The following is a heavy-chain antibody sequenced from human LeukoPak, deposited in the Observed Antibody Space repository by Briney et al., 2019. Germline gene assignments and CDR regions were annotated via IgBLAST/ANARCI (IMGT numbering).Heavy chain of an antibody. V-gene: IGHV3-23*01. J-gene: IGHJ4*02. CDR1: GFTFSSYA. D-gene: IGHD2-8*01. Sequence: GGSLRLSCTPSGFTFSSYAVSWVRQARGKGLEWVSAISGSSGSTYYADSVKGRFTISRDNSKNTLYLQMNSLRAEDTAVYYCAKEIVPDCILECDYFDYWGQGTLVTVSS. CDR3: AKEIVPDCILECDYFDY. CDR2: ISGSSGST.